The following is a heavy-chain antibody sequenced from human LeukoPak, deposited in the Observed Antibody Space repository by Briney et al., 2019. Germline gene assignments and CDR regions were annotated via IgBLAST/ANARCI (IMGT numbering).Heavy chain of an antibody. CDR1: GGSFSGYY. V-gene: IGHV4-34*01. CDR3: ARDIAGFGEMNWFDP. J-gene: IGHJ5*02. D-gene: IGHD3-10*01. CDR2: INHSGST. Sequence: PSETLSLTCAAYGGSFSGYYWSWIRQPPGKGLEWIGEINHSGSTNYNPSLKSRVTISVDTSKNQFSLKLSSVTAANTAVYYCARDIAGFGEMNWFDPWGQGTLVTVPS.